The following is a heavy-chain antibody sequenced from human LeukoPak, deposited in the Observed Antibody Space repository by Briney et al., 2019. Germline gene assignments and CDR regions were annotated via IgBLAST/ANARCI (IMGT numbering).Heavy chain of an antibody. D-gene: IGHD6-13*01. CDR3: ARENTGYSTPFQH. Sequence: ASETLSLTCTVSGYSISSGYYWGWIRQPPGKGLEWIGSIYHSGSTYYNPSLKSRVTISVDTSKNQFSLKLSSVTAADTAVYYCARENTGYSTPFQHWGQGTLVTVSS. CDR2: IYHSGST. CDR1: GYSISSGYY. V-gene: IGHV4-38-2*02. J-gene: IGHJ1*01.